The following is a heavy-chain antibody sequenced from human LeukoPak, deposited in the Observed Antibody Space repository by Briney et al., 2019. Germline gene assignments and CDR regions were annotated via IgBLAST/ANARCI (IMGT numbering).Heavy chain of an antibody. CDR3: ARRVEYSSSWYYFDY. J-gene: IGHJ4*02. D-gene: IGHD6-13*01. Sequence: ASVKVSCKASGYTFTSCGISWVRQAPGQGLEWMGWISAYNGNTNYAQKLQGRVTMTTDTSTSTAYMELRSLRSDDTAVYYCARRVEYSSSWYYFDYWGQGTLVTVSS. V-gene: IGHV1-18*01. CDR2: ISAYNGNT. CDR1: GYTFTSCG.